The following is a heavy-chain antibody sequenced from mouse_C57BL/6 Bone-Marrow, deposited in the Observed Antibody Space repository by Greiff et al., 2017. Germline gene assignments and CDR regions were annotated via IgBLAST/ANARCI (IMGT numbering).Heavy chain of an antibody. D-gene: IGHD4-1*01. CDR1: GYTFTSYW. Sequence: QVQLKESGAELVKPGASVKLSCKASGYTFTSYWMHWVKQRPGQGLEWIGMIHPNSGSTNYNEKFKSKATLTVDKSSSTAYMQLSSLTSEDSAVYYCARQTMGSLWFAYWGQGTLVTVSA. V-gene: IGHV1-64*01. CDR3: ARQTMGSLWFAY. J-gene: IGHJ3*01. CDR2: IHPNSGST.